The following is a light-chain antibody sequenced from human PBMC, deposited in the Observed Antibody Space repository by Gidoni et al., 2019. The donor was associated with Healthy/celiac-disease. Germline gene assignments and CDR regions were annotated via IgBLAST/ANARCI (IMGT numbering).Light chain of an antibody. CDR3: SSYAGSNRV. CDR2: EVS. J-gene: IGLJ2*01. V-gene: IGLV2-8*01. CDR1: SSDVGGYNY. Sequence: QSPLPQPPSASGSPGQSVTISCTGTSSDVGGYNYVSWYQQHPGKAPKLMIYEVSKRPSGVPDRVSGSKSGNTASLTGAGLQAEDEADYDCSSYAGSNRVFGGGTKLTVL.